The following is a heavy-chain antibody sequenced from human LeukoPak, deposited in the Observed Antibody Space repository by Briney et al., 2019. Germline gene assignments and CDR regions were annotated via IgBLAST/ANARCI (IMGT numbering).Heavy chain of an antibody. CDR2: ISYDGSNK. CDR1: GFTFSSYA. V-gene: IGHV3-30-3*01. Sequence: GRSLRLSCAASGFTFSSYAMHWVRQAPGKGLEWVAVISYDGSNKYYADSVKGRFTISRDNSKNTLYLQMNSLRAEDTAVYYCAGDLKEPHYYYYYGMDVWGQGTTVTVSS. D-gene: IGHD1-26*01. CDR3: AGDLKEPHYYYYYGMDV. J-gene: IGHJ6*02.